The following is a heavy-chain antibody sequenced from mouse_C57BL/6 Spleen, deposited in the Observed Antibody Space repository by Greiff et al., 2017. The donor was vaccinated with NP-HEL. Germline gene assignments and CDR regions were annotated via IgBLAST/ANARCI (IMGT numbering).Heavy chain of an antibody. J-gene: IGHJ2*01. D-gene: IGHD1-1*01. CDR1: GFSLTSYG. V-gene: IGHV2-2*01. CDR3: ARRNYGLFDY. CDR2: IWSGGST. Sequence: VQLQESGPGLVQPSQSLSITCTVSGFSLTSYGVHWVRQSPGKGLEWLGVIWSGGSTDYNAAFISRLSISKDNSKSQVFFKMNSLQADDTAIYYCARRNYGLFDYWGQGTTLTVSS.